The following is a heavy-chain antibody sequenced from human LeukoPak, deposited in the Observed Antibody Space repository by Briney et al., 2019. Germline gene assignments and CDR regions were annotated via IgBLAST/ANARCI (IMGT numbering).Heavy chain of an antibody. Sequence: SETLSLTCAVYGGSFSGYYWSWIRQPPGKGLEWIGEINHSGSTNYNPSLKSRVTTSVDTSKNQFSLKLSSVTAADTAVYHCARHQGGYGYFDYWGQGTLVTVSS. CDR1: GGSFSGYY. CDR3: ARHQGGYGYFDY. D-gene: IGHD5-12*01. V-gene: IGHV4-34*01. J-gene: IGHJ4*02. CDR2: INHSGST.